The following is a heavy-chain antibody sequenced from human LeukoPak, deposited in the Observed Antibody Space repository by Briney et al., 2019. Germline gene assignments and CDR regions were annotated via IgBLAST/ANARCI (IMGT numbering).Heavy chain of an antibody. CDR1: GLTVSSNY. CDR3: ARQSEWLCFDL. Sequence: PGGSLRLSCAASGLTVSSNYMSWVRQAPGKGLEWVSVIYSGGDTYYADSVKGRFTISRDSSKNTLFLQMNSLKASDTAMYYCARQSEWLCFDLWGRGTLVTVSS. D-gene: IGHD3-3*01. CDR2: IYSGGDT. J-gene: IGHJ2*01. V-gene: IGHV3-66*04.